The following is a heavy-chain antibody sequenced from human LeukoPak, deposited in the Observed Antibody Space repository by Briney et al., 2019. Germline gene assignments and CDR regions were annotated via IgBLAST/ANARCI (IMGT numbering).Heavy chain of an antibody. D-gene: IGHD2-15*01. Sequence: TGGSLRLSCAASGSTFSRYWMHWVRQAPGKGLVWVARINTDGSSTTYADSVKGRFTISRDNAKNTLFLQMNSLRAEDTALYYCARAGGGNLNFDYWGQGTLVTVSS. CDR3: ARAGGGNLNFDY. CDR2: INTDGSST. CDR1: GSTFSRYW. V-gene: IGHV3-74*01. J-gene: IGHJ4*02.